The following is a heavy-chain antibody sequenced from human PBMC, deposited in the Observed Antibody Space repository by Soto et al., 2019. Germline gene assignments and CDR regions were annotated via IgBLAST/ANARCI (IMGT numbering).Heavy chain of an antibody. CDR3: AGVLGRDLGNDAFDI. CDR1: GFTFSSYW. D-gene: IGHD3-16*01. V-gene: IGHV3-74*01. J-gene: IGHJ3*02. Sequence: GGSLRLSCAASGFTFSSYWMHWVRQAPGKGLVWVSRINSDGSSTSYADSVKGRVAISRDNDKTTLYLQMNSLRAEDTAVYYCAGVLGRDLGNDAFDIWGQGTMVTVSS. CDR2: INSDGSST.